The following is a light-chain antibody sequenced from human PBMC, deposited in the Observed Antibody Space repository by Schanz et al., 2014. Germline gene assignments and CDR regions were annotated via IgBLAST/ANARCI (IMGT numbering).Light chain of an antibody. Sequence: QYALTQPASVSGSPGQSITISCTGTSSDVGVYNYVSWYQQLPGKAPKLMIYDASNRPSGVSNRFSGSKSGNTASLTISGLQAEDEADYYCCSYADGSTLIFGGGTKLTVL. J-gene: IGLJ2*01. CDR3: CSYADGSTLI. CDR1: SSDVGVYNY. V-gene: IGLV2-14*03. CDR2: DAS.